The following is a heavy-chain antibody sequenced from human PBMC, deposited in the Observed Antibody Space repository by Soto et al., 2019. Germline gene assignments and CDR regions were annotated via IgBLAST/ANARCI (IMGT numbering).Heavy chain of an antibody. D-gene: IGHD2-15*01. CDR1: GFTFSSYA. Sequence: EVQLVVSGGGLVQPGGSLRLSCAASGFTFSSYAMCWVRQAPGKGLEYVSAISSNGENTYYANSVKGRFTISRDNSKNTLYLQMGSLRAEDMAVYYCARGGFGVEVVVAVHFDFWGQGTLVTVSS. CDR3: ARGGFGVEVVVAVHFDF. V-gene: IGHV3-64*01. J-gene: IGHJ4*02. CDR2: ISSNGENT.